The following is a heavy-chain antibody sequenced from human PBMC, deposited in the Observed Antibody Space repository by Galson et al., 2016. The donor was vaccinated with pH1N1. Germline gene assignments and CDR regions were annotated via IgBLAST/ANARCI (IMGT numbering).Heavy chain of an antibody. D-gene: IGHD5-12*01. V-gene: IGHV5-51*01. CDR2: IYPADSHT. Sequence: QSGAEVKKPGESLKISCKGSGYRFSNYWIGWMRQMPGKGLECMGIIYPADSHTKYSQSFQGQVTISVDKSDSSAYLQWSRLKASDTAMYYCARQGGYNAGRVDVGAYDIWGQGTMVTVSP. J-gene: IGHJ3*02. CDR1: GYRFSNYW. CDR3: ARQGGYNAGRVDVGAYDI.